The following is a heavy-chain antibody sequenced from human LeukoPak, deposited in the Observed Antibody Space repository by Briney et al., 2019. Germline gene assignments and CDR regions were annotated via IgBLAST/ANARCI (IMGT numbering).Heavy chain of an antibody. CDR3: ARSYGGNSFRFDP. Sequence: ASVKVSCKTSGYIFTDYYIHWVRQAPGQGLEWMGIINPSGGSTSYAQKFQGRVTMTRDTSTSTVYMELSSLRSEDTAVYYCARSYGGNSFRFDPWGQGTLVTVSS. CDR1: GYIFTDYY. V-gene: IGHV1-46*01. D-gene: IGHD4-23*01. CDR2: INPSGGST. J-gene: IGHJ5*02.